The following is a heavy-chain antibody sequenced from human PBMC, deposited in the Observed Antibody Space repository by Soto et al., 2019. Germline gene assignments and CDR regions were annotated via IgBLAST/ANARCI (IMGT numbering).Heavy chain of an antibody. CDR3: AKGGYPMTTYFDL. CDR1: GFTFSSYT. Sequence: EEQLLESGGGLEQPGGSLRLSCAASGFTFSSYTMIWVRQAPGKGLEWVSIISGSGDTTYYADSVKGRFTISRDTSKDTLYLQMNSLKAEDTAIYYCAKGGYPMTTYFDLWGRGTLVTVSS. D-gene: IGHD4-17*01. V-gene: IGHV3-23*01. J-gene: IGHJ2*01. CDR2: ISGSGDTT.